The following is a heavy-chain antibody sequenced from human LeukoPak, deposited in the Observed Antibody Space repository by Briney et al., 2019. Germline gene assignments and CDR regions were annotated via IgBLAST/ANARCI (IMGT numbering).Heavy chain of an antibody. V-gene: IGHV4-34*01. CDR2: INHSGST. J-gene: IGHJ6*03. CDR3: ARGRGRQPGYYYYYMDV. Sequence: SETLSLTCAVYGGSFSGYYWSWIRQPPGKGLEWIGEINHSGSTNYIPSLKSRVTISVDTSKNQFSLKLSSVTAADTAVYYCARGRGRQPGYYYYYMDVWGKGTTVTVSS. D-gene: IGHD3-16*01. CDR1: GGSFSGYY.